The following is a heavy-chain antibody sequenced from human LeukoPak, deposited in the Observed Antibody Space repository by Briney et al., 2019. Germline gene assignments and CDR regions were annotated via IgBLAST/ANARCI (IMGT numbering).Heavy chain of an antibody. CDR2: IPFDESNK. V-gene: IGHV3-30*03. CDR3: ARGTDTKPFWSGYWVDV. J-gene: IGHJ6*02. CDR1: GFTFSSSA. D-gene: IGHD3-3*01. Sequence: GGSLRLSCAASGFTFSSSAMHWVRQAPGKGLKWVAVIPFDESNKYYADSVKGRFTISRDNSKNTLYLQMNSLRAEDTAVYYCARGTDTKPFWSGYWVDVWGQGTTVTVSS.